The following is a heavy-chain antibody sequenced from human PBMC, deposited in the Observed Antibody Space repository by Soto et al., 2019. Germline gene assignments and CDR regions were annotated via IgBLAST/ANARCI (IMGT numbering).Heavy chain of an antibody. CDR1: GGSFSGYY. V-gene: IGHV4-34*01. Sequence: SETLSLTCAVYGGSFSGYYWSWIRQPPGKGLEWIGEINHSGSTKYNPSLKSRVTISVDTSKNQFSLKLSSGTDADTAVYYGARGGYSGYGPDSWGQGTLVTVSS. J-gene: IGHJ4*02. D-gene: IGHD5-12*01. CDR3: ARGGYSGYGPDS. CDR2: INHSGST.